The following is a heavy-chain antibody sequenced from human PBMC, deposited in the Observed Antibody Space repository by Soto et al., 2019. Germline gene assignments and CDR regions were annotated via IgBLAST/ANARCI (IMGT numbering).Heavy chain of an antibody. CDR3: ARGSYCSGGSCYSGPSYYYYGMDV. D-gene: IGHD2-15*01. V-gene: IGHV1-3*01. J-gene: IGHJ6*02. CDR2: INAGNGNT. CDR1: GYTFTNYA. Sequence: ASAKVSCKASGYTFTNYAVHWVRQAPGQRLEWMGWINAGNGNTRYSQKFQGRVTITRDTSARTAYMELSSLRSEDTAVYYCARGSYCSGGSCYSGPSYYYYGMDVWGQGTTVTVSS.